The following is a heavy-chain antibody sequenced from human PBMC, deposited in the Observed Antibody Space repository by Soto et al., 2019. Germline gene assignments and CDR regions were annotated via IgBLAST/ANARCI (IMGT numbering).Heavy chain of an antibody. CDR2: IIPIFGTA. D-gene: IGHD6-19*01. CDR3: ARAGGDSSVWYGSSWFDP. Sequence: QVQLVQSGAEVKKPGSSVKVSCKASGGTFSSYAISWVRQAPGQGLEWMGGIIPIFGTANYAQKFQGRVTITADESTSTAYMELSSLRSEDTAVYYCARAGGDSSVWYGSSWFDPWGQGTLLTVSS. V-gene: IGHV1-69*12. CDR1: GGTFSSYA. J-gene: IGHJ5*02.